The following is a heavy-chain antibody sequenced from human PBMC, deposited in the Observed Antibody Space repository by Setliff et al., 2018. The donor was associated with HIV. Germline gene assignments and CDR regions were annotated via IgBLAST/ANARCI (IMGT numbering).Heavy chain of an antibody. J-gene: IGHJ4*02. V-gene: IGHV1-3*01. CDR2: INAGNGNT. D-gene: IGHD6-6*01. CDR1: GYSFTSYT. CDR3: VTGSAARPFDY. Sequence: ASVKVSCKASGYSFTSYTIHWVRQAPGQRLEWMGWINAGNGNTKYSQKFRGRVTFTRDTSASTAYMELSGLRSEDTAVYYYVTGSAARPFDYWGQGTLVTVSS.